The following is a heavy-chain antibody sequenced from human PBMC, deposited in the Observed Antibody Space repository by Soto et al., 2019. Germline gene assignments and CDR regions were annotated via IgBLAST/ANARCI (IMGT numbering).Heavy chain of an antibody. D-gene: IGHD3-3*01. J-gene: IGHJ4*02. V-gene: IGHV3-23*01. CDR1: GFTFRSYA. CDR2: ISGSGGST. CDR3: AKNKGVEAGPFFFWYYFDY. Sequence: GGSLRLSCAASGFTFRSYAMSWVRQAPGKGLEWVSAISGSGGSTYYADSVKGRFTISRDNSKNTLYLQMNSLRAEDTAVYYYAKNKGVEAGPFFFWYYFDYWGQGTLVTVSS.